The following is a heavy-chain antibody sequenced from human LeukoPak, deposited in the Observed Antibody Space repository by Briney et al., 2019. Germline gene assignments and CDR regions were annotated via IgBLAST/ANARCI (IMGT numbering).Heavy chain of an antibody. D-gene: IGHD1-1*01. CDR3: AKWRGDSDNWPTPDY. CDR2: LRYDGSNK. Sequence: GGSLRLSCAASGFTFSSYGLHWAPKPQGRGLEGVQFLRYDGSNKYYADSVKGRFTISRDNSKNTLYLQMNSLRAEDTAVYYCAKWRGDSDNWPTPDYWGQGTLVTVSS. CDR1: GFTFSSYG. J-gene: IGHJ4*02. V-gene: IGHV3-30*02.